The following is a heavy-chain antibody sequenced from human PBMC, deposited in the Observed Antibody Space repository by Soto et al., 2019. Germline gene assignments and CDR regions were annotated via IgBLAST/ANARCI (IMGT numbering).Heavy chain of an antibody. CDR3: ARNLGFTEVAAAGRSQYNWFDP. V-gene: IGHV1-69*13. D-gene: IGHD6-13*01. Sequence: GASVKVSCKASGGTFSSYAISWVRQAPGQGLEWMGGIIPIFGTANYAQKFQGRVTITADESTSTAYMELSSLRSEDTAVYYCARNLGFTEVAAAGRSQYNWFDPWGQGTLVTVSS. J-gene: IGHJ5*02. CDR1: GGTFSSYA. CDR2: IIPIFGTA.